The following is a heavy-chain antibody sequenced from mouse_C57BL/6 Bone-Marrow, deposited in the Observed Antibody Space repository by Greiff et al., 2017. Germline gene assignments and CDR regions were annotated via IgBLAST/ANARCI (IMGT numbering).Heavy chain of an antibody. Sequence: DVHLVESGGGLVQPGGSLKLSCAASGFTFSDYYMYWVRQTPEKRLEWVAYISNGGGSTYYPDTVKGRFTISRDNAKNTLYLQMSRLKSEDTAMYYCARQYGNYDYFDYWGQGTTLTVSS. V-gene: IGHV5-12*01. D-gene: IGHD2-1*01. CDR1: GFTFSDYY. CDR3: ARQYGNYDYFDY. CDR2: ISNGGGST. J-gene: IGHJ2*01.